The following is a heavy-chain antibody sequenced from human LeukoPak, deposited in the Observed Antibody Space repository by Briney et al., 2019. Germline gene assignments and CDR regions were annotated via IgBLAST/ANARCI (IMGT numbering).Heavy chain of an antibody. CDR2: ISGSVGST. V-gene: IGHV3-23*01. CDR1: GFTFSSYA. Sequence: GGSLRLACAASGFTFSSYAIGWVRQAPGKGMEWVSAISGSVGSTYYEDSVKDRFTISRNHSQNPLYLQLTSLRADDPAVYYCAKDPNGSGWSIYFDYWGQGTLVTDSS. J-gene: IGHJ4*02. CDR3: AKDPNGSGWSIYFDY. D-gene: IGHD6-19*01.